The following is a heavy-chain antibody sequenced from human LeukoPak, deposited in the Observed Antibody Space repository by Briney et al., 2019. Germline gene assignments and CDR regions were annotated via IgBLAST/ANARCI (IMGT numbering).Heavy chain of an antibody. V-gene: IGHV3-30*04. Sequence: PGGSLRLSCAASGFTFSTYAMHWVRQAPSKGLEWVAVIPYDGSNKYYADSVKGRFTISRENSKNRLYLQMNSLRAEDTAVYYCARAEGYGGELDSWGQGTLVTVSS. CDR2: IPYDGSNK. CDR3: ARAEGYGGELDS. CDR1: GFTFSTYA. D-gene: IGHD4-23*01. J-gene: IGHJ4*02.